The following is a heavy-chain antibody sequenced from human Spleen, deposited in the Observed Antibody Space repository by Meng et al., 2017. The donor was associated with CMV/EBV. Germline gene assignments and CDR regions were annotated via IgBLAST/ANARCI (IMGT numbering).Heavy chain of an antibody. Sequence: LGNAWMSWVRQAPGKGLEWVGRIKSKTDGGTTDYAAPVKGRFTISRDDSKNTLYLQMNSLKTEDTAVYYCTTDSITIFGVVIITFDYWGQGTLVTVSS. CDR1: LGNAW. D-gene: IGHD3-3*01. CDR3: TTDSITIFGVVIITFDY. J-gene: IGHJ4*02. V-gene: IGHV3-15*01. CDR2: IKSKTDGGTT.